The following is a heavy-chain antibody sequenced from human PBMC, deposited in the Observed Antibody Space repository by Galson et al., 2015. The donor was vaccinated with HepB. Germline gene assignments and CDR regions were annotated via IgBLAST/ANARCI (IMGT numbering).Heavy chain of an antibody. V-gene: IGHV1-18*04. CDR1: GYTFTSYG. Sequence: SVKVSCKASGYTFTSYGISWVRQAPGQGLEWMGWISAYNGNTNYAQKLQGRVTMTTDTSTSTAYMELRSLRSDDTAVYYCARDLMPRKWELKYYFDYWGQGTLVTVSS. J-gene: IGHJ4*02. CDR3: ARDLMPRKWELKYYFDY. D-gene: IGHD1-26*01. CDR2: ISAYNGNT.